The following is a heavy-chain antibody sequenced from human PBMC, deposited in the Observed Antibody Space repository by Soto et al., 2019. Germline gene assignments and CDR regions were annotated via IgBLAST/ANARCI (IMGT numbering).Heavy chain of an antibody. D-gene: IGHD3-9*01. CDR2: IGAGDDTT. CDR3: VLRAGDY. Sequence: EVQLMESGGGVARPGGSLRLSCATSGFTFSSNSMNWVRQVPGKRLEWVSRIGAGDDTTYYTDSVEGRFTISRDDSKGTLYLQMNSLKVEDRAIYFCVLRAGDYWGQGTLVTVSS. J-gene: IGHJ4*02. V-gene: IGHV3-23*01. CDR1: GFTFSSNS.